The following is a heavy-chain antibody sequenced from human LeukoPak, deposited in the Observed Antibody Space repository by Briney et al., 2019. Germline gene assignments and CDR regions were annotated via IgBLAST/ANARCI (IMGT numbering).Heavy chain of an antibody. CDR3: AREPFKIGARRINWFDP. J-gene: IGHJ5*02. D-gene: IGHD4/OR15-4a*01. CDR2: IIPIFGTA. CDR1: GGTFSSYA. Sequence: ASVKVSCKASGGTFSSYAISWVRQAPGQGLEWMGGIIPIFGTANYAQKFQGRVTITADESTSTAYMELSSLRSEDTAVYYCAREPFKIGARRINWFDPWGQGTLVTVSS. V-gene: IGHV1-69*13.